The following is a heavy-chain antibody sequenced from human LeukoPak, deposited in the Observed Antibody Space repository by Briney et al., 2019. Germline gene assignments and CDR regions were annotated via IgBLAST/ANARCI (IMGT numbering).Heavy chain of an antibody. D-gene: IGHD3-22*01. V-gene: IGHV3-74*01. CDR2: IKGDGSST. Sequence: PGGSLRLSCAASGFTFSTYWMHWVRQAPGKGLVWVSRIKGDGSSTSYADSVKGRFTISRDNAKNTLYLQMNSLRAEDTAVYYRARSYYDSSGYFIFVYWGQGTLVTVSS. J-gene: IGHJ4*02. CDR1: GFTFSTYW. CDR3: ARSYYDSSGYFIFVY.